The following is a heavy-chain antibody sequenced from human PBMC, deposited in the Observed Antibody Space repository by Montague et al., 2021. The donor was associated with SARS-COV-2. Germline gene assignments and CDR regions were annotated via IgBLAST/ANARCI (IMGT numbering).Heavy chain of an antibody. J-gene: IGHJ5*02. CDR2: IDWDDDE. CDR1: GFSLSTSGMC. Sequence: PALGKPTQTLTLTCTFSGFSLSTSGMCVSWIRQPPGKALEWLTLIDWDDDEYYSTSLKTRLTISKDTSKNQVVLTMTNMDPVDTATYYCARKYGTTVVTRAIDVWGQGTMVTVSS. CDR3: ARKYGTTVVTRAIDV. D-gene: IGHD4-23*01. V-gene: IGHV2-70*01.